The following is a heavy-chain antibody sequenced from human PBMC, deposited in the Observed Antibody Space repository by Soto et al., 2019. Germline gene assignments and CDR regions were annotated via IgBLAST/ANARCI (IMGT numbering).Heavy chain of an antibody. CDR1: GFTFSSYS. V-gene: IGHV3-21*01. D-gene: IGHD2-2*02. Sequence: PGGSLRLSCAASGFTFSSYSMNWVRQAPGKGLEWVSSISSSSSYIYYADSVKDRFTISRDNAKNSLNLKMNSLRAENTAEYYCVLDGHVIVVVPAAIYNYYYGMYVWGQGTTVTVSS. CDR2: ISSSSSYI. CDR3: VLDGHVIVVVPAAIYNYYYGMYV. J-gene: IGHJ6*02.